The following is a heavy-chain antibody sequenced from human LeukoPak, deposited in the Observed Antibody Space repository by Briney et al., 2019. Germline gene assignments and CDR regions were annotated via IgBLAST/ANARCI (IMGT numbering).Heavy chain of an antibody. D-gene: IGHD3-22*01. V-gene: IGHV3-7*01. CDR3: ARDLVSYDSSGYYSD. CDR2: IKQDGSEK. CDR1: GFTFSSYW. Sequence: TGGSLRLSCAASGFTFSSYWMNWVRQAPGKGLEWVDNIKQDGSEKYYVDSVKGRFTISRDNAKNSLYLQMNSLRAEDTAVYYCARDLVSYDSSGYYSDWGQGTLVTVSS. J-gene: IGHJ4*02.